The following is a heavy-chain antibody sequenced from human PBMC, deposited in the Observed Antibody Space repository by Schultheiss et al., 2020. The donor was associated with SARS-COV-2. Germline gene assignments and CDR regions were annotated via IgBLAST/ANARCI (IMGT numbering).Heavy chain of an antibody. CDR1: GFTFSSYG. CDR3: ARDFGSGYGGDYYYYYGMDV. CDR2: IWYDGSNK. D-gene: IGHD3-22*01. V-gene: IGHV3-33*01. Sequence: GGSLRLSCAASGFTFSSYGMHWVRQAPGKGLEWVAVIWYDGSNKYYADSVKGRFTISRDNSKNTLYLQMNSLRAEDTAVYYCARDFGSGYGGDYYYYYGMDVWGQGTTVTVSS. J-gene: IGHJ6*02.